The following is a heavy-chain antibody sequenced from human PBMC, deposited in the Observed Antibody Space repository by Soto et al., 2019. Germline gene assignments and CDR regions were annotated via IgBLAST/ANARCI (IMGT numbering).Heavy chain of an antibody. D-gene: IGHD1-26*01. V-gene: IGHV2-70*11. J-gene: IGHJ4*02. CDR3: ARIRYSGSYFDY. CDR1: GFSLSTSGMC. CDR2: IDWDDDK. Sequence: SGPTREPTQTLTLTCTFSGFSLSTSGMCVSWIRQPPGKALEWLARIDWDDDKYYSTSLKTRLTISKDTSKNQVVLTMTNMDPVDTATYYCARIRYSGSYFDYWGQGTLVTVSS.